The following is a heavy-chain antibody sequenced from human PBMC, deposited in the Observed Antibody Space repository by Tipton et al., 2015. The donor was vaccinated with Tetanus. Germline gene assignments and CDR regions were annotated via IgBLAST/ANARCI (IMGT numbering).Heavy chain of an antibody. CDR1: GYTFTSYG. Sequence: QLVQSGAEVKKPGASVKVSCKASGYTFTSYGLNWVRKAAGRGFEWMGLLNPKSGSAAYAPRFQGRDTMTTNTSITTAFMEVASLTYEDTAVYYCASGSSIRHGLDVWGHGTSVTVSS. CDR3: ASGSSIRHGLDV. V-gene: IGHV1-8*02. CDR2: LNPKSGSA. J-gene: IGHJ6*02. D-gene: IGHD2-2*01.